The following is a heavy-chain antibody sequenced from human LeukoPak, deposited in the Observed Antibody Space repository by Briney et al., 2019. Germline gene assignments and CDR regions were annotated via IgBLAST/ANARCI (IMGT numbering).Heavy chain of an antibody. D-gene: IGHD1-26*01. CDR2: IRSKANSYAT. V-gene: IGHV3-73*01. CDR1: GFTFSGSA. J-gene: IGHJ4*02. Sequence: GGSLRLSCSASGFTFSGSAMHWVRQASGKGREWVGRIRSKANSYATAYAASVKGRFTISRDDSKNTAYLQMNSLKTEDTAVYYCTSGVYSGSYYTDYWGQGTLVTVSS. CDR3: TSGVYSGSYYTDY.